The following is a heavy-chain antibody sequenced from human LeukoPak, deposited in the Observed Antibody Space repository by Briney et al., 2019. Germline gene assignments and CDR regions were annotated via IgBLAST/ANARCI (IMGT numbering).Heavy chain of an antibody. D-gene: IGHD1-26*01. V-gene: IGHV3-23*01. CDR3: ASQWALPQPFDY. CDR2: ISGSGGST. Sequence: PGGSLRLSCAASGFTFSSYAMSWVRQAPGKGLEWVSAISGSGGSTYYADSVKGRFTISRDNSTNTLYLQMNSLRAEDTAVYYCASQWALPQPFDYWGQGTLVTVSS. CDR1: GFTFSSYA. J-gene: IGHJ4*02.